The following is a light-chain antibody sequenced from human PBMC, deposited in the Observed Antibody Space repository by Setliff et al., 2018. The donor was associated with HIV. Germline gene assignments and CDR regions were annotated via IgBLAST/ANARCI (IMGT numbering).Light chain of an antibody. V-gene: IGLV2-14*03. CDR2: DVS. CDR1: SSDVGGYNF. CDR3: CSYTTSLTYV. Sequence: QSALTQPASVSGSPGQSITISCTGTSSDVGGYNFASWYQQHPGKAPKLIISDVSKRPSGVSHRFSGSKSGNTASLTISGLQTEDEADYYCCSYTTSLTYVFGTGTKVTVL. J-gene: IGLJ1*01.